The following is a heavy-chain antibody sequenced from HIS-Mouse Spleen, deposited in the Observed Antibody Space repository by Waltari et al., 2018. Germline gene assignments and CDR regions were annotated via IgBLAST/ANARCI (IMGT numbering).Heavy chain of an antibody. CDR3: ARRRGWFDY. V-gene: IGHV4-39*01. CDR2: IYYSGST. CDR1: GGPISRSSYY. D-gene: IGHD6-19*01. J-gene: IGHJ4*02. Sequence: QLQLQESGPGLVKPSETLSLTCTVSGGPISRSSYYWGWIRQPPGKGLGWIGSIYYSGSTYYNPSLKSRVTISVDTSKNQFSLKLSSVTAADTAVYYCARRRGWFDYWGQGTLVTVSS.